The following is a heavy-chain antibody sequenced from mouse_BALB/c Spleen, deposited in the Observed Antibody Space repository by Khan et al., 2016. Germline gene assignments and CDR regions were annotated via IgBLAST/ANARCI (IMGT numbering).Heavy chain of an antibody. J-gene: IGHJ2*01. Sequence: QVQLKQSGAELMKPGASVKISCKATGYTFSSYWIEWVKQRPGHGFEWIGEILPGSGSTNYNEKFRGKATFTADTSSNTAYMQLSSLTSEDSAVHYGARTDRRGYFDYWGQGTTLTVSS. V-gene: IGHV1-9*01. CDR1: GYTFSSYW. CDR3: ARTDRRGYFDY. CDR2: ILPGSGST.